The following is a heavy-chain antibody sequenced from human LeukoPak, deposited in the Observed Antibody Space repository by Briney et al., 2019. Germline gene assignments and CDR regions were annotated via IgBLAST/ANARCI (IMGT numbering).Heavy chain of an antibody. CDR3: ATSIAAAGDYFDY. Sequence: ASVKVSCKASGYTFTSYAMNWVRQAPGQGLEWMGWINTNTGNPTYAQGFTGRFVFSLDTSVSTAYPQISSLKAEDTAVYYCATSIAAAGDYFDYWGQGTLVTVSS. CDR2: INTNTGNP. J-gene: IGHJ4*02. D-gene: IGHD6-13*01. V-gene: IGHV7-4-1*02. CDR1: GYTFTSYA.